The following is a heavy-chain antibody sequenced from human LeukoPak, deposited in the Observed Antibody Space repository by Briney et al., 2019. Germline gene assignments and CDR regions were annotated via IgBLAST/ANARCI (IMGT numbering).Heavy chain of an antibody. CDR3: ARDGIYYTPRALNY. V-gene: IGHV1-69*04. J-gene: IGHJ4*02. CDR2: IIPILGIA. D-gene: IGHD3-10*01. Sequence: SVKVSCKASGGTFSSYAISWVRQAPGQGLEWMGRIIPILGIANYAQKFQGRVTITADKSTSTAYMELSSLRSEDTAVYYCARDGIYYTPRALNYWGKGTLVTVSS. CDR1: GGTFSSYA.